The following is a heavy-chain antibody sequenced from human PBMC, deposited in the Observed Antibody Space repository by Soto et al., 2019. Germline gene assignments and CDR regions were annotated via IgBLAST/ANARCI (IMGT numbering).Heavy chain of an antibody. V-gene: IGHV3-48*02. CDR3: ARETYYYDSSGYYYRHDAFDI. CDR2: ISSSSSTI. D-gene: IGHD3-22*01. Sequence: EVQLVESGGGLVQPGGSLRLSCAASGFTFSSYSMNWVRQAPGKGLELVSYISSSSSTIYYADSVKGRFTISRDNAKNSMYLQMNSLRDEDTAVYYCARETYYYDSSGYYYRHDAFDIWGQRTMLTASS. J-gene: IGHJ3*02. CDR1: GFTFSSYS.